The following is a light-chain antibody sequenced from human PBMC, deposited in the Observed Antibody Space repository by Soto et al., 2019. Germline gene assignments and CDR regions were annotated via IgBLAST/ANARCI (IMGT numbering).Light chain of an antibody. Sequence: DVVMTQSPLSRSVTLGQPASISCRSSQGLVYTDGNTHLTWFQQRPGQSPRRLIDEVSNRDSGVPDRFSGSGSGTDFTLKISRVEAEDVGLYCCMEGTQWPWTFGQGTKVEIK. CDR3: MEGTQWPWT. CDR2: EVS. J-gene: IGKJ1*01. CDR1: QGLVYTDGNTH. V-gene: IGKV2-30*01.